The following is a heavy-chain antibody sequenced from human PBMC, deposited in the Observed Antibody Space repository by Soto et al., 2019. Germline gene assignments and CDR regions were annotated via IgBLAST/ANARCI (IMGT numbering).Heavy chain of an antibody. CDR2: IYYSGST. D-gene: IGHD1-1*01. V-gene: IGHV4-30-4*01. J-gene: IGHJ5*02. CDR1: GGSISSGDYY. CDR3: AVCRNDGTQMFDP. Sequence: PSETLSLTCTVSGGSISSGDYYWSWIRQPPGKGLEWIGYIYYSGSTYYNPSLKSRVTISVDTSKNQFSLNLSSVTAADTAVYYCAVCRNDGTQMFDPWSQGTLVIGSS.